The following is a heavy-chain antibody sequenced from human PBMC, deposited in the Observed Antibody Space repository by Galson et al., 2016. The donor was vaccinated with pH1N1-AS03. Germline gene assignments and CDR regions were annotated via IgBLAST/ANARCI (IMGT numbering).Heavy chain of an antibody. CDR2: IFPGDSDT. J-gene: IGHJ4*02. CDR3: ARRAYGDYVDYFDY. D-gene: IGHD4-17*01. CDR1: GYDFINYW. V-gene: IGHV5-51*01. Sequence: QSGAEVKKPGESLKISCKASGYDFINYWIGWVRQMPGKGLEWMGIIFPGDSDTRYRPSFQGQVTISADKSISTAYLQLNSLKASDTAMYYCARRAYGDYVDYFDYWGQGTLVTVSS.